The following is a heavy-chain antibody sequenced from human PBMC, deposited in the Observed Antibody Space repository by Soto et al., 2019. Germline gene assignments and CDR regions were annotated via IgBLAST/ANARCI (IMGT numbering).Heavy chain of an antibody. CDR3: AHSCPPMTTVHYYYYYGMDV. CDR2: VYWNDDK. J-gene: IGHJ6*02. CDR1: GFSLSTSGVG. Sequence: QITLKESGPTLVKPTQTLTLTCTFSGFSLSTSGVGVGWIRQPPGKALEWLALVYWNDDKRYSPSLMSRLTITKDTSKNQVVLTMTNMDPVDTATYYCAHSCPPMTTVHYYYYYGMDVWGQGTTVTVSS. D-gene: IGHD4-4*01. V-gene: IGHV2-5*01.